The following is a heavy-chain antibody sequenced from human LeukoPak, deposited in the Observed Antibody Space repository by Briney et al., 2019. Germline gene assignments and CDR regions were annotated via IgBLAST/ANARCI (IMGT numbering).Heavy chain of an antibody. Sequence: RASVKVSCKASGGTFSSYAISWVRQAPGQGLEWMGRIIPILGIANYAQKFQGRVTITADKSTSTAYMELSSLRSEDTAVYYCARPLNSIAAAGDWGFDPWGQGTLVTVSS. J-gene: IGHJ5*02. CDR2: IIPILGIA. D-gene: IGHD6-13*01. V-gene: IGHV1-69*04. CDR1: GGTFSSYA. CDR3: ARPLNSIAAAGDWGFDP.